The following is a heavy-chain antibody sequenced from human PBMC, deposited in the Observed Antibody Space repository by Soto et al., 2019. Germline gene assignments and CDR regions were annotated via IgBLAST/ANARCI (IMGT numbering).Heavy chain of an antibody. CDR2: FYYSGST. V-gene: IGHV4-59*01. D-gene: IGHD3-22*01. J-gene: IGHJ5*02. CDR1: GGSISSYY. Sequence: QVQLQESGPGLVKPSETLSLTCTVSGGSISSYYWSWIRQPPGKGLEWIGYFYYSGSTNYNPSLKSRVTISVDTSKNQFSLKLSSVTAADTAVYYCARGNYDSFGYYVDPWGQGTLVTVSS. CDR3: ARGNYDSFGYYVDP.